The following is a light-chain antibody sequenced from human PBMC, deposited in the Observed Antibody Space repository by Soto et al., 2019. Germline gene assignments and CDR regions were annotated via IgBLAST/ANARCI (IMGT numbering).Light chain of an antibody. CDR3: QQYHRSSLT. V-gene: IGKV1-5*03. CDR1: QSISSW. Sequence: DIQMTQSPSTLSASVGDRVTITCRASQSISSWLAWSQQNPGKVPKLLIYKASSLEGGVPSRFSGSGSGTDFTPTISSLQTDDFATYYCQQYHRSSLTFGGGTKVYIK. J-gene: IGKJ4*01. CDR2: KAS.